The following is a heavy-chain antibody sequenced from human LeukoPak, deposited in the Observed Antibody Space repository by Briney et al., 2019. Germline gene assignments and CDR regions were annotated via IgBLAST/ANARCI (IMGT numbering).Heavy chain of an antibody. CDR3: AKDFLSGYDFFDY. J-gene: IGHJ4*02. D-gene: IGHD5-12*01. CDR1: GFTFSDYA. Sequence: PGGSLRLSCAASGFTFSDYAMSWVRQAPGKGLEWVSYISSSGSTIYYADSVKGRFTISRDNAKNSLYLQMNSLRAEDTAVYYCAKDFLSGYDFFDYWGQGTLVTVSS. V-gene: IGHV3-11*01. CDR2: ISSSGSTI.